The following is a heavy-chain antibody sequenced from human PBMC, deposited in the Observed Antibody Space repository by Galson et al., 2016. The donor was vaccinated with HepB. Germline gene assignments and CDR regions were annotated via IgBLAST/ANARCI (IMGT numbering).Heavy chain of an antibody. CDR3: ARGRGGSGGTYYYYFPGLDG. J-gene: IGHJ6*02. Sequence: SVKVSCKVSGYTLTSYFMHWVRQAPGQGLEWLGIINPSTGTTGYAQKFQGRVTITADKSTGTAYMELNNLRSDDTAVYFCARGRGGSGGTYYYYFPGLDGGGRGTAGSVSS. CDR2: INPSTGTT. D-gene: IGHD2-15*01. V-gene: IGHV1-46*01. CDR1: GYTLTSYF.